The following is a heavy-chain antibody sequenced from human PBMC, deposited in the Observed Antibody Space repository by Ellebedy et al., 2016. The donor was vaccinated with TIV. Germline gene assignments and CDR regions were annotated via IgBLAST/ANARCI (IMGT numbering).Heavy chain of an antibody. CDR1: GFTFSSYG. V-gene: IGHV3-30*06. J-gene: IGHJ4*02. Sequence: GGSLRLSCAASGFTFSSYGMHWVRQAPGKGLEWVAVISYDGSNKYYADSVKGRFTISRDNSKNTLYLQMNSLRAEDTAVYYCARGGVVVPAARLQYFDYWGQGTLVTVSS. CDR2: ISYDGSNK. CDR3: ARGGVVVPAARLQYFDY. D-gene: IGHD2-2*01.